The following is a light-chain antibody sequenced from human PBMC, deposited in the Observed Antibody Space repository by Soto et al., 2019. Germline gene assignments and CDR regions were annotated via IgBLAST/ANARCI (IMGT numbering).Light chain of an antibody. V-gene: IGKV1-5*01. Sequence: DIQMTQSPSTVSASVGDTVTITCRASESIRTWLAWYQHKPGKAPKFLIYDASTLESGVPSRFSGSGSGTDFTLTISSLEPEDFAVYYCQQRSNWPPWTFGQGTKVDIK. J-gene: IGKJ1*01. CDR1: ESIRTW. CDR2: DAS. CDR3: QQRSNWPPWT.